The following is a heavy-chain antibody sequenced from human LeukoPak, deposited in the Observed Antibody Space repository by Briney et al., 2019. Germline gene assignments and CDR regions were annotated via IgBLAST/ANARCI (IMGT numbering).Heavy chain of an antibody. CDR2: INPNSGET. Sequence: ASVKVSCKASGYTFTAYYIHWVRKAPGQGLEWMGWINPNSGETDYAQRFQGRVTMTRDTSISTAYMELSSLRPGDTAMYYCARGSDYGDSLNYFDYWGQGTLVTVSS. D-gene: IGHD4-17*01. V-gene: IGHV1-2*02. CDR3: ARGSDYGDSLNYFDY. CDR1: GYTFTAYY. J-gene: IGHJ4*02.